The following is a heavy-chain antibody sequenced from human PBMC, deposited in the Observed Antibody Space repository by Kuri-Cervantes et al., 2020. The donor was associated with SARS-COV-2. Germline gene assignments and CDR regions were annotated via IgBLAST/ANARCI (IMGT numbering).Heavy chain of an antibody. J-gene: IGHJ4*02. V-gene: IGHV1-8*02. CDR3: YCAPKEGFDS. Sequence: ASVKGSCKASGYTFTSYDSNWVRQTTGQGLEWMGWMNPNSGNTGYAQKFQGRVTMTRNTSISTAYMELSSLRSEDTAVYYCYCAPKEGFDSWGQGTLVTVSS. D-gene: IGHD2-21*01. CDR1: GYTFTSYD. CDR2: MNPNSGNT.